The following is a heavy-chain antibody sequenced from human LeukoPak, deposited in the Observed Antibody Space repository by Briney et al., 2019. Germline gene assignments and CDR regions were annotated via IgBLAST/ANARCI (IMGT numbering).Heavy chain of an antibody. D-gene: IGHD4-17*01. CDR1: GFTFSSYG. V-gene: IGHV3-33*01. J-gene: IGHJ4*02. CDR2: IWYDGSNK. Sequence: PGGSLRLSCAASGFTFSSYGMHRVRQAPGKGLEWVAVIWYDGSNKYYADSVKGRFTISRDNSKNTLYLQMNSLRAEDTAVYYCAREEDDYGGSFDYWGQGTLVTVSS. CDR3: AREEDDYGGSFDY.